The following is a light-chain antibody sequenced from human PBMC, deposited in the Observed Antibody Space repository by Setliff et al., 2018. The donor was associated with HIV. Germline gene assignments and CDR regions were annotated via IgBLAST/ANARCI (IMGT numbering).Light chain of an antibody. Sequence: QSVLTQPASVSGSPGQTITISCTGTSNDIGGYNYVSWYQQHPGEAPKLIIYNVNNRPSGVSSRFSGSKSGNTASLSISELRAEDETDYYCTPYTGGNTRVFGTGTKVTV. CDR3: TPYTGGNTRV. J-gene: IGLJ1*01. CDR1: SNDIGGYNY. CDR2: NVN. V-gene: IGLV2-14*03.